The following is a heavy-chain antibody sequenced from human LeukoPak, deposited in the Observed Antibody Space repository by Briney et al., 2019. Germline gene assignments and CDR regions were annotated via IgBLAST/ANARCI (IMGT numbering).Heavy chain of an antibody. CDR2: SYYSGNT. Sequence: SETLSLTCTVSGGSISSSNSYWGWIRQPPGKGLEWIGSSYYSGNTYYNPSLTSRVTISVDTPKNQISLKLSSVTAADTAVYYCASGLWLPNFAYWGQGTLVTVSS. CDR1: GGSISSSNSY. V-gene: IGHV4-39*01. J-gene: IGHJ4*02. CDR3: ASGLWLPNFAY. D-gene: IGHD3/OR15-3a*01.